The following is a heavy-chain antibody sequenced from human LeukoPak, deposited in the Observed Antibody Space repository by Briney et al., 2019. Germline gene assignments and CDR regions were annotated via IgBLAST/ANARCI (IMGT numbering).Heavy chain of an antibody. D-gene: IGHD3-22*01. J-gene: IGHJ4*02. CDR1: GFTFSDYY. CDR3: ARHRIDSSGFYADFDF. CDR2: IHGTSTNI. V-gene: IGHV3-11*01. Sequence: GGSLRLSCAASGFTFSDYYMSWIRQAPGKGLDWVSYIHGTSTNIHYADSVKGRFTISRDNPKNSLYLQMNSLRAEDTAVYYCARHRIDSSGFYADFDFWGQGTLVTVSS.